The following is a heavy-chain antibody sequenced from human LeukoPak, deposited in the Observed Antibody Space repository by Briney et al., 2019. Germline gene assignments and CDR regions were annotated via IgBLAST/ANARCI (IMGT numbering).Heavy chain of an antibody. Sequence: PSETLSLTCTVSGGSISSYYWSWIRQPPGKGLEWIGYIYNSGSTKYNPSLKSRVTISVDTSKNQFSLRLSSVTAADTAVYYCARDDSSGWYGYWGQGTLVTVSS. CDR3: ARDDSSGWYGY. CDR2: IYNSGST. CDR1: GGSISSYY. D-gene: IGHD6-19*01. V-gene: IGHV4-59*01. J-gene: IGHJ4*02.